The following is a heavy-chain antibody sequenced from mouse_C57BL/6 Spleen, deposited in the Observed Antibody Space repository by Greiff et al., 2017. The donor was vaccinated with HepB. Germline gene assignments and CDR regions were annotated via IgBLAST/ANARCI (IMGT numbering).Heavy chain of an antibody. CDR2: ISDGGSYT. CDR3: ARGGLPDY. CDR1: GFTFSSYA. Sequence: EVKVEESGGGLVKPGGSLKLSCAASGFTFSSYAMSWVRQTPEKRLEWVATISDGGSYTYYPDNVKGRFTISRDNAKNNLYLQMSHLKSEDTAMYYCARGGLPDYWGQGTTLTVSS. J-gene: IGHJ2*01. D-gene: IGHD2-2*01. V-gene: IGHV5-4*03.